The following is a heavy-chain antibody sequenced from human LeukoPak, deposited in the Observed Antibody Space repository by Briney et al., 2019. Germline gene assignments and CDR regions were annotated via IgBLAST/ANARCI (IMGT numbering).Heavy chain of an antibody. D-gene: IGHD6-19*01. CDR2: ISSSSSTI. V-gene: IGHV3-48*02. CDR3: ARDSPLPGIAVAGTAGGDY. Sequence: PGGSLRLSCAASGFTFSSYSMNWVRQAPGKGPEWVSYISSSSSTIYYADSVKGRFTISRDNAKNSLYLQMNSLRDEDTAVYYCARDSPLPGIAVAGTAGGDYWGQGTLVTVSS. J-gene: IGHJ4*02. CDR1: GFTFSSYS.